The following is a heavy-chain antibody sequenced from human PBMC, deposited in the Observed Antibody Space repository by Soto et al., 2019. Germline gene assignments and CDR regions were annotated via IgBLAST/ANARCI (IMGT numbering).Heavy chain of an antibody. V-gene: IGHV4-30-4*01. CDR3: AREGAATKYNWFDP. CDR2: IYYSGST. D-gene: IGHD6-25*01. J-gene: IGHJ5*02. CDR1: GGSISSGDYY. Sequence: QVQLQESGPGLVKPSQTLSLTCTVSGGSISSGDYYWSWIRQPPGKGLEWIGYIYYSGSTYYNPSLKRRVTMSVDTSKNQFSLKLSSVTAADTAVYYCAREGAATKYNWFDPWGQGTLVTVSS.